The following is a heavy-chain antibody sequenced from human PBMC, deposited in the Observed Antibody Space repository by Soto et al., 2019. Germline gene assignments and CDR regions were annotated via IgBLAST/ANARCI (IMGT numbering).Heavy chain of an antibody. CDR3: ARDLWNGDYPYYYYGMDV. V-gene: IGHV1-69*12. CDR2: IIPIFGTA. Sequence: QVQLVQSGAEVKKPGSSVKVSCKASGGTFSSYAISWVRQAPGQGLEWMGGIIPIFGTANYAQKFQGRVRITANESTSTAYMELSSLRSEDTAVYYCARDLWNGDYPYYYYGMDVWGQGTTVTVSS. D-gene: IGHD4-17*01. CDR1: GGTFSSYA. J-gene: IGHJ6*02.